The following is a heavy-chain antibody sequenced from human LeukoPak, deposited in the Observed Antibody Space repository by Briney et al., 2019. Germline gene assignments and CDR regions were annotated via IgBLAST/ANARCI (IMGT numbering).Heavy chain of an antibody. V-gene: IGHV3-21*01. Sequence: GGSLRLSCVASGFTFGSYSMNWVRQAPGKGLEWVSSISSSSSYIYYADSVKGRFTISRDNAKNSLYLQMNSLRAEDTAVYYCARGRGGYDNFDYWGQGTLVTVSS. CDR1: GFTFGSYS. D-gene: IGHD5-12*01. CDR3: ARGRGGYDNFDY. J-gene: IGHJ4*02. CDR2: ISSSSSYI.